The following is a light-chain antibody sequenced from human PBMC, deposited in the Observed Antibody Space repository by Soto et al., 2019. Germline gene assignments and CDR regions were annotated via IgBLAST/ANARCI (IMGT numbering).Light chain of an antibody. CDR2: DAS. J-gene: IGKJ4*01. CDR1: QSVSSSY. V-gene: IGKV3-20*01. CDR3: QQYGSSPVT. Sequence: DIVLTQSPGTLSLSPGEGATISCRASQSVSSSYLAWYQQKPGQAPRLLIYDASSRATGIPDRFGGSGSGTDLTLTISRLEPEDFAVYYSQQYGSSPVTFGGGTKVEIK.